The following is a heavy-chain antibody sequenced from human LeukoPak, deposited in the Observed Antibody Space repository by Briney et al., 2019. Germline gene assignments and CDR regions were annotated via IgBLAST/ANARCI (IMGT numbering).Heavy chain of an antibody. CDR3: ARVKYYDFWSGYYIFDY. V-gene: IGHV4-4*09. D-gene: IGHD3-3*01. J-gene: IGHJ4*02. CDR1: GGSISSYY. CDR2: IYTSGST. Sequence: SETLSLTCTVSGGSISSYYWSWIRRPPGKGLEWIGYIYTSGSTNYNHSLKSPVTISVDTSKNQFSLKLSSVTAADTAVYYCARVKYYDFWSGYYIFDYWGQGTLVTVSS.